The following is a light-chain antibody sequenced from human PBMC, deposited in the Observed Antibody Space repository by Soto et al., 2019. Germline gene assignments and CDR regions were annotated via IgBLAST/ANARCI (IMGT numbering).Light chain of an antibody. CDR2: EVT. V-gene: IGLV2-8*01. Sequence: QSALTQPPSASGSPGQSVTISCTGTSRDVGDYNYVSWYQQHPGKAPKLMIYEVTKRPSGVPDRFSGSKSGNTASLTVSGLQAEYEADYYCSSFAGGNNYVFGTGTKLTVL. J-gene: IGLJ1*01. CDR1: SRDVGDYNY. CDR3: SSFAGGNNYV.